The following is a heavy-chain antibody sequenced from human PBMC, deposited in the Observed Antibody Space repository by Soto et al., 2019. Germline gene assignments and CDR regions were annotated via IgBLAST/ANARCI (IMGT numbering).Heavy chain of an antibody. J-gene: IGHJ5*02. CDR2: MNPNSGNT. CDR3: ARVSLDGITIFGVVPWFDP. V-gene: IGHV1-8*01. D-gene: IGHD3-3*01. CDR1: GYTFTSYD. Sequence: RASVKVSCKASGYTFTSYDINWVRQATGQGLEWMGWMNPNSGNTGYAQKFQGRVTMTRNTSISTAYMELSSLRSEDTAVYYCARVSLDGITIFGVVPWFDPWGQGTLVTVSS.